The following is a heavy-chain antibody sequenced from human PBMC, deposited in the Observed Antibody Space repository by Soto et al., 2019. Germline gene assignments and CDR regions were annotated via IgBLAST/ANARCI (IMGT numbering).Heavy chain of an antibody. V-gene: IGHV4-38-2*01. CDR3: TRGAGAPWVRFDS. CDR2: ISYSAKT. J-gene: IGHJ4*02. CDR1: GYSIASGFY. D-gene: IGHD3-16*01. Sequence: SETLSLTCGVSGYSIASGFYWGWVRQSPGKGLEWIGTISYSAKTFYNPSLASRFSMAVDSSKNQFSLRLTSVTAADTALYYCTRGAGAPWVRFDSWGRGILVTVSS.